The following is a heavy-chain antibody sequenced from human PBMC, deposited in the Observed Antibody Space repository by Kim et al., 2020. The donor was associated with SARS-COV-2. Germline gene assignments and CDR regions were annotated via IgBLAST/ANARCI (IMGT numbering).Heavy chain of an antibody. CDR2: ISWNSGSI. Sequence: GGSLRLSCAASGFTFDDYAMHWVRQAPGKGLEWVSGISWNSGSIGYADSVKGRFTISRDNAKNSLYLQMNSLRAEDTALYYCAKGSRSSWLLNWFDPWGQGTLVTVSS. J-gene: IGHJ5*02. V-gene: IGHV3-9*01. CDR1: GFTFDDYA. CDR3: AKGSRSSWLLNWFDP. D-gene: IGHD6-13*01.